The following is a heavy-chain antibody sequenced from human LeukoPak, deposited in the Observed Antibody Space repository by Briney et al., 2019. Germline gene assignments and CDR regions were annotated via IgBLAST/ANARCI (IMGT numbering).Heavy chain of an antibody. V-gene: IGHV4-61*02. CDR1: GGSISSGSYY. Sequence: SETLSLTCTVSGGSISSGSYYWSWLRQPAGRGLEWIGRIYTSGSTNYNPSLKSRVTISVDTSKTQFSLKLSSVTAADTAVYYCAREKIADSSKDYWGQGTLVTVSS. J-gene: IGHJ4*02. CDR3: AREKIADSSKDY. CDR2: IYTSGST. D-gene: IGHD3-22*01.